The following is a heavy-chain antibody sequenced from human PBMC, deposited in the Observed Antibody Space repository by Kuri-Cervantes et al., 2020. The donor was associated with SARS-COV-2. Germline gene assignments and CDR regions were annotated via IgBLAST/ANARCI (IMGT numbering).Heavy chain of an antibody. Sequence: ESLKISCTVSGGSISSSSYYWGWIRQPPGKGPEWIGSVYYSGSTYYNPSLKSRVTISVDTSKNQFSLKLSSVTAADTAVYYCARSRGYCSSTSCFYYYGMDVWGQGTTVTVSS. V-gene: IGHV4-39*01. CDR3: ARSRGYCSSTSCFYYYGMDV. CDR2: VYYSGST. D-gene: IGHD2-2*01. J-gene: IGHJ6*02. CDR1: GGSISSSSYY.